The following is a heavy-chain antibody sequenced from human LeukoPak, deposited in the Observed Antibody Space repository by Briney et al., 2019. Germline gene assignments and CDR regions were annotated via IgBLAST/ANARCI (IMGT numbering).Heavy chain of an antibody. D-gene: IGHD6-13*01. CDR2: INPNSGGT. J-gene: IGHJ4*02. Sequence: ASVKVSCKASGYTFTSYGISWVRQAPGQGLEWMGWINPNSGGTNYAQKFQGRVTMTRDTSISTAYMELSRLRSDDTAVYYCARDEISSSWQNWGQGTLVTVSS. CDR3: ARDEISSSWQN. CDR1: GYTFTSYG. V-gene: IGHV1-2*02.